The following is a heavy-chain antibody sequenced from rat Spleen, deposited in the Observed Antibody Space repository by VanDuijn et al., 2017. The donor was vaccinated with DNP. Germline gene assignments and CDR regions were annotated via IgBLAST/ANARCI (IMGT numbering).Heavy chain of an antibody. D-gene: IGHD5-1*01. Sequence: EVQLVESGGGLVQPGRSLILSCAASGFTFSSYWMYWIRQAPGKGLEWVTTIIFDGSPTYYRDSVKGRFTISRDNARSILYLQMDSLRSDDTATYYCARDGSYFDYWGQGVMVTVSS. CDR2: IIFDGSPT. J-gene: IGHJ2*01. CDR1: GFTFSSYW. CDR3: ARDGSYFDY. V-gene: IGHV5-29*01.